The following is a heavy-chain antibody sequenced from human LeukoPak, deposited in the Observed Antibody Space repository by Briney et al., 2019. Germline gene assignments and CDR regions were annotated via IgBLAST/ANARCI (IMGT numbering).Heavy chain of an antibody. Sequence: SETLSLTCALSGGSITDYFYNWVRQPPGKGLEWIGEINHSGSTNYNPSLKSRVTISVDTSKNQFSLKLSSVTAADTAVYYCARGRVRSSGGSYTARKYYMDVWGKGTTVTVSS. J-gene: IGHJ6*03. CDR3: ARGRVRSSGGSYTARKYYMDV. V-gene: IGHV4-34*01. CDR1: GGSITDYF. CDR2: INHSGST. D-gene: IGHD2-15*01.